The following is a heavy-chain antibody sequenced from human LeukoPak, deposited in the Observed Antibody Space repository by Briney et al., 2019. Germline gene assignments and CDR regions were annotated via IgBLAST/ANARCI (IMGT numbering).Heavy chain of an antibody. CDR2: ISAHNGNT. V-gene: IGHV1-18*01. J-gene: IGHJ6*02. CDR1: GYTFTSYD. Sequence: GASVKVSCKASGYTFTSYDINWVRPAPGQGLEWMGWISAHNGNTNYAQKLQGRVTMTTDTSTSTAYMELRSLRSDDTAVYYCARAFGFWNGFYRNYYGMDVWGQGTTVTVSS. D-gene: IGHD3-3*01. CDR3: ARAFGFWNGFYRNYYGMDV.